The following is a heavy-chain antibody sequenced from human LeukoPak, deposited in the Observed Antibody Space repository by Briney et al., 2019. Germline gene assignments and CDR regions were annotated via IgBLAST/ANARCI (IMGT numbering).Heavy chain of an antibody. D-gene: IGHD4-17*01. Sequence: SETLSLTCTVSGGSISSGDYYWSWIRQPPGKGLEWIGYIYYSGSTYYNPSLKSRVTISVDTSKNQFSLKLSSVTAADTAVYYCARGIDYGDYIYAFDIWGQGTMVTVSS. V-gene: IGHV4-30-4*01. CDR2: IYYSGST. J-gene: IGHJ3*02. CDR1: GGSISSGDYY. CDR3: ARGIDYGDYIYAFDI.